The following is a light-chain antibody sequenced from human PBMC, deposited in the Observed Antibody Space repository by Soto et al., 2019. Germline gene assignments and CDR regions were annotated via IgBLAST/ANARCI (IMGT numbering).Light chain of an antibody. CDR3: QQRSNQIT. Sequence: EIVLTQSPATLSLSPGERATLSCRASQSVSSYLAWYQQKPGQAPRLLIYDASNRATGIPDRFSGSGSGTDFTLTISSLEPEDFAVYYCQQRSNQITFGTGTRLEI. J-gene: IGKJ5*01. CDR1: QSVSSY. CDR2: DAS. V-gene: IGKV3-11*01.